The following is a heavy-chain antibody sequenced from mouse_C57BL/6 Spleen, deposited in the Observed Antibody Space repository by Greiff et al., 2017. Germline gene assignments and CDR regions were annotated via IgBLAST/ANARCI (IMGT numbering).Heavy chain of an antibody. V-gene: IGHV1-76*01. CDR2: IYPGSGNT. J-gene: IGHJ4*01. Sequence: VKVVESGAELVRPGASVKLSCKASGYTFTDYYINWVKQRPGQGLEWIARIYPGSGNTYYNEKFKGKATLTAENSSSTAYMQLSSLTSDDSAVYFCACDYGNYLYYAMDCWGQGTSVTVSS. CDR1: GYTFTDYY. CDR3: ACDYGNYLYYAMDC. D-gene: IGHD2-1*01.